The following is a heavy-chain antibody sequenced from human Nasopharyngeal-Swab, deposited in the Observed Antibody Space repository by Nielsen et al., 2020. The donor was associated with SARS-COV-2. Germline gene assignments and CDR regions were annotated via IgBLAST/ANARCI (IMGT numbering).Heavy chain of an antibody. V-gene: IGHV3-49*04. CDR1: GFTFSNAW. Sequence: GGSLRLSCAASGFTFSNAWMSWVRQAPGKGLEWVGFISSKAYGGTTEYAASVKGRFTISRDDSKSIAYLQMNSLKTEDTAVYYCTRDDFWSGYYLLWGQGTLVTVSS. D-gene: IGHD3-3*01. J-gene: IGHJ4*02. CDR3: TRDDFWSGYYLL. CDR2: ISSKAYGGTT.